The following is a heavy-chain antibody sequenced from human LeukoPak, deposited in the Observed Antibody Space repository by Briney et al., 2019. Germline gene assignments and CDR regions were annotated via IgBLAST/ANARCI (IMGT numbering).Heavy chain of an antibody. V-gene: IGHV3-7*01. D-gene: IGHD3-22*01. Sequence: PGGSLRLSCAASGFTFSRYWMSWVRQAPGKGLEWVANIKQDGSEKYYVDSVKGRFIISRGNAKNSLYLQMNCLRDEDTAMYYCARGPTVTMTPGDFDSWGLGALVTVSS. J-gene: IGHJ4*02. CDR3: ARGPTVTMTPGDFDS. CDR2: IKQDGSEK. CDR1: GFTFSRYW.